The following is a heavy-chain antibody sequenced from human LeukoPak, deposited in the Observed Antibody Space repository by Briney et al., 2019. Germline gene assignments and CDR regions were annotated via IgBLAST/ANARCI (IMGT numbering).Heavy chain of an antibody. CDR3: AKASVAIPQYCNS. CDR2: ISGTGSST. J-gene: IGHJ5*02. V-gene: IGHV3-23*01. Sequence: GRSLRLSCAASGFTFGNYAMNWVRQAPGKGLEWVSTISGTGSSTYYADSAKGRFTISRDNSKDTLFLQLNSLTAADTAMYFCAKASVAIPQYCNSWGQGTLVTVSS. D-gene: IGHD2-2*02. CDR1: GFTFGNYA.